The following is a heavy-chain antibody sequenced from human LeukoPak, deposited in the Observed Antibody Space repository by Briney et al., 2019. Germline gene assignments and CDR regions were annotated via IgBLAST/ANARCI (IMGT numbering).Heavy chain of an antibody. Sequence: SETLSLTCTVSGGSIRGYYWGWIRQPPGKGLEWIGSIYYSGSTYYNPSLKSRVTISVDTSKNQFSLKLSSVTAADTAVYYCARAHRIAAAGIFDYWGQGTLVTVSS. J-gene: IGHJ4*02. V-gene: IGHV4-39*07. CDR1: GGSIRGYY. CDR3: ARAHRIAAAGIFDY. CDR2: IYYSGST. D-gene: IGHD6-13*01.